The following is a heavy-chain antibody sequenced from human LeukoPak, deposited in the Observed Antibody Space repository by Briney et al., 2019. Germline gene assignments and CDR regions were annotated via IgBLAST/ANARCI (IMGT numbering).Heavy chain of an antibody. CDR1: GGSFSGYY. Sequence: NTSETLSLTCAVYGGSFSGYYWSWIRQPPGKGLEWIGEINHSGSTNYNPSLKSRVTISVDTSKNQFSLKLSSVTAADTAVYYCARHRRTTVTTLRWFDPWGQGTLVTVSS. V-gene: IGHV4-34*01. D-gene: IGHD4-17*01. J-gene: IGHJ5*02. CDR2: INHSGST. CDR3: ARHRRTTVTTLRWFDP.